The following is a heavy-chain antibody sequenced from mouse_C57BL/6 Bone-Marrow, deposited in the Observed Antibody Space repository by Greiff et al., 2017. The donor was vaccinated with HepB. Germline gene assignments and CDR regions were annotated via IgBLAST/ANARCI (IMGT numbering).Heavy chain of an antibody. CDR1: GYTFTDYE. V-gene: IGHV1-15*01. D-gene: IGHD1-2*01. J-gene: IGHJ2*01. Sequence: VQVVESGAELVRPGASVTLSCKASGYTFTDYEMHWVKQTPVHGLEWIGAIDPETGGTAYNQKFKGKAILTADKSSSTAYMELRSLTSEDSAVYYCTSPHYYGGFDYWGQGTTLTVSS. CDR3: TSPHYYGGFDY. CDR2: IDPETGGT.